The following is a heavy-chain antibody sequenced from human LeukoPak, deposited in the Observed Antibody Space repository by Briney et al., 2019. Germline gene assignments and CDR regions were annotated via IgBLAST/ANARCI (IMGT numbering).Heavy chain of an antibody. CDR3: ARVRGYDSDYYFDY. J-gene: IGHJ4*02. V-gene: IGHV1-18*01. CDR2: ISAYNGNT. CDR1: GYTFTSYG. D-gene: IGHD5-12*01. Sequence: GASVKVSCKASGYTFTSYGISWVRQAPGQGLEWMGWISAYNGNTNYAQKLQGRVTMTTDTSTSTAYMELRSLRSDDTAVYYCARVRGYDSDYYFDYWGQGTLVTVSS.